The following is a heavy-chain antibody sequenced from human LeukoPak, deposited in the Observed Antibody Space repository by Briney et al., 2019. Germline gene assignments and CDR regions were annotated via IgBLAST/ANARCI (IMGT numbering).Heavy chain of an antibody. CDR2: IWYDGSNK. Sequence: GGSLRLSCAASGFTFSSYGMHWVRQAPGKGLEWVAVIWYDGSNKYYADSVKGRFTISRDNSKNTLYLQMNSLRAEDTAVYYCAKSYGSSGYSHFDYWGQGTLVTVSS. D-gene: IGHD3-22*01. V-gene: IGHV3-33*06. J-gene: IGHJ4*02. CDR1: GFTFSSYG. CDR3: AKSYGSSGYSHFDY.